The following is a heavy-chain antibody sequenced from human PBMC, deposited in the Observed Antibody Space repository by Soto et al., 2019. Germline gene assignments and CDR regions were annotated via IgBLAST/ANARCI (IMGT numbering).Heavy chain of an antibody. Sequence: SETLSLTCTVSGGSISSYYWSWIRQPPGKGLEWIGYIYYSGSTNYNPSLKSRVTISVDTSKNQFSPKLSSVTAADTAVYYCAMVRGVKDAFDIWGQGTMVTVSS. CDR3: AMVRGVKDAFDI. D-gene: IGHD3-10*01. J-gene: IGHJ3*02. CDR1: GGSISSYY. V-gene: IGHV4-59*01. CDR2: IYYSGST.